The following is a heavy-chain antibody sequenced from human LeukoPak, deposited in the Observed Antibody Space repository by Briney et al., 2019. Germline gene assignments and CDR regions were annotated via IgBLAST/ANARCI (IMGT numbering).Heavy chain of an antibody. D-gene: IGHD6-13*01. J-gene: IGHJ5*02. V-gene: IGHV4-59*12. CDR1: GGSISSYY. Sequence: SETLSLTCTVSGGSISSYYWSWIRQPPGKGLEWIGYIYYSGSTYYNPSLKSRVTISVDTSKNQFSLKLSSVTAADTAVYYCARGGISGNWFDPWGQGTLVTVSS. CDR2: IYYSGST. CDR3: ARGGISGNWFDP.